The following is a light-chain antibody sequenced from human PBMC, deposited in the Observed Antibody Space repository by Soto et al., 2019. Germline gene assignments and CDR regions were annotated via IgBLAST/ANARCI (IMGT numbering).Light chain of an antibody. CDR1: SSDVGGYNY. V-gene: IGLV2-14*01. Sequence: QSALTQPASVSGSPGQSITISCTGTSSDVGGYNYVSWYQQHPGKAPKLMIYDVSNRPSEVSNRFSGSKSGNTASLTISGLQAEDEGNYCCSSYTSGSTLVVFGGGTKLTVL. CDR3: SSYTSGSTLVV. J-gene: IGLJ2*01. CDR2: DVS.